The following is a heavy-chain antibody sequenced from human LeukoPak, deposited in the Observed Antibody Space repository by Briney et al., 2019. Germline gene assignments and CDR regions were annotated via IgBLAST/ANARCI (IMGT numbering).Heavy chain of an antibody. CDR1: GFTFNNYA. V-gene: IGHV3-23*01. D-gene: IGHD1-26*01. J-gene: IGHJ3*02. Sequence: GGSLRLSCAASGFTFNNYAMSWVRQAPGKGLEWVSGISGSGANTNYADSVKGRFTISRDNSKNTLYLQMNSLRAEDTAVYYCTKDHKYSGSPRAFDTWGQGTMVTVSS. CDR3: TKDHKYSGSPRAFDT. CDR2: ISGSGANT.